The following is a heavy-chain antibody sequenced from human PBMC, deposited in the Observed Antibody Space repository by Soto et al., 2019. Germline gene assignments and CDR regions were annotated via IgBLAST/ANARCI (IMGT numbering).Heavy chain of an antibody. V-gene: IGHV1-46*01. Sequence: GASVKVSCKASGYTFTSYYMHWVRQAPGQGLEWMGIINPSGGSTSYAQKFQGRVTMARDTSTSTVYMELSSLRSEDTAVYYCARDTDIVLVPAAPPRYGMDVWGQGTTVTVSS. CDR3: ARDTDIVLVPAAPPRYGMDV. D-gene: IGHD2-2*01. J-gene: IGHJ6*02. CDR1: GYTFTSYY. CDR2: INPSGGST.